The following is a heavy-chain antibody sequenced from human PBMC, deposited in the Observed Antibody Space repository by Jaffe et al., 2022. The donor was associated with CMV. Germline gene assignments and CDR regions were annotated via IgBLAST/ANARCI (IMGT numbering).Heavy chain of an antibody. CDR1: GGSISSGGYY. CDR2: IYYTGNT. CDR3: ARTIYGSGSYYPLDY. Sequence: QVQLQESGPGLVKPSQTLSLTCTVSGGSISSGGYYWSWIRQHPGKGLEWIGYIYYTGNTYYNPSLRSRVTISVDTFKNQFSLKLSSVTAADTAVYYCARTIYGSGSYYPLDYWGQGTLVTVSS. D-gene: IGHD3-10*01. V-gene: IGHV4-31*03. J-gene: IGHJ4*02.